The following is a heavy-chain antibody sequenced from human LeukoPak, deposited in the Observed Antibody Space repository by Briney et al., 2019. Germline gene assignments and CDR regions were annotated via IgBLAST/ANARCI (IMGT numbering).Heavy chain of an antibody. CDR3: AKDRGNFYGSGSYFPPGGDY. CDR1: GFAFSTYA. Sequence: GSLRLSCAASGFAFSTYAMTWVRQAPGKGLEWVSAISGNGGATYYADSVKGRFTISRDNSNNTLYLQMSSLRAEDTAIYYCAKDRGNFYGSGSYFPPGGDYWGQGTLVTVSS. V-gene: IGHV3-23*01. D-gene: IGHD3-10*01. J-gene: IGHJ4*02. CDR2: ISGNGGAT.